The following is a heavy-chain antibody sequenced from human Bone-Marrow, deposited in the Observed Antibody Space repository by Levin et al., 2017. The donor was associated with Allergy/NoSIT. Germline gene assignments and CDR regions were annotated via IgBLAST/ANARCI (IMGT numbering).Heavy chain of an antibody. V-gene: IGHV3-53*01. CDR2: IYTGSGST. Sequence: SGGSLRLSCAASGFRVSSDYMSWVRQAPGKGLEWVSVIYTGSGSTFYADSVKGRFTISRDDSKNTLYLQMDSLRVEDTAMYYCARYCSSASCYFDAYDIWGQGTRVTVSS. CDR1: GFRVSSDY. J-gene: IGHJ3*02. D-gene: IGHD2-2*01. CDR3: ARYCSSASCYFDAYDI.